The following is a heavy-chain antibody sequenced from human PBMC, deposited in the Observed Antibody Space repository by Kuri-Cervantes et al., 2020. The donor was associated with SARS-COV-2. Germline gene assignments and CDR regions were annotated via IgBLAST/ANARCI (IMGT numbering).Heavy chain of an antibody. CDR2: INHSGST. D-gene: IGHD4-17*01. J-gene: IGHJ3*02. V-gene: IGHV4-39*01. Sequence: SETLSLTCTVSGGSISSSSYYWGWIRQPPGKGLEWIGEINHSGSTNYNPSLKSRVTISVDTSKNQFSLKLSSVTAADTAVYYCARRGLSDYGDLRAGSAFDIWGQGTMVTVSS. CDR1: GGSISSSSYY. CDR3: ARRGLSDYGDLRAGSAFDI.